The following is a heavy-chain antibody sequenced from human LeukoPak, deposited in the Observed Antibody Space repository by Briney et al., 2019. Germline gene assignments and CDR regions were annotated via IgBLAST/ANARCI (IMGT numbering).Heavy chain of an antibody. V-gene: IGHV1-46*01. J-gene: IGHJ4*02. CDR1: GYTFTSYY. CDR2: INPSGGST. CDR3: ARGHFDSSGYYFDY. Sequence: ASVKVSCRTSGYTFTSYYMHWVRQAPGQGLEWMGIINPSGGSTTYAQKFQGRVTLTRDTSTSTLYMELSSLRSEDTAFYYCARGHFDSSGYYFDYWGQGTLVTVSS. D-gene: IGHD3-22*01.